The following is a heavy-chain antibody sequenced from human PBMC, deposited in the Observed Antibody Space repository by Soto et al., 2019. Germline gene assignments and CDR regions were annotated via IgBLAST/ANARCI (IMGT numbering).Heavy chain of an antibody. CDR2: IHHSTGA. CDR3: ARNAAYDMDV. Sequence: QVQLQESGPGLVKPSGTLSLTCAVSGASISSSYWWSWVRQPPGKGLEWIGEIHHSTGANYNPSLRSPVIISVDTSKTPLFLRVTSVTVAATAVYFCARNAAYDMDVWRQGTTVTVSS. J-gene: IGHJ6*02. CDR1: GASISSSYW. V-gene: IGHV4-4*02. D-gene: IGHD2-15*01.